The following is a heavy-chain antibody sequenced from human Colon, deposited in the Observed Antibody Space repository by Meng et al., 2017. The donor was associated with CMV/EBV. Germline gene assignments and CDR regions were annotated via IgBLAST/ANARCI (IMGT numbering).Heavy chain of an antibody. CDR1: GFTFSNYA. Sequence: GESLKISCAASGFTFSNYAMSWVRQAPGKGLEWVSAIGADGAGIFYADSVKGRFTISRDNSKNMLYLQMNSLRVEDTAVYFCAKSIGWYGSGYYYYGMDVWGQGTTVTVSS. J-gene: IGHJ6*02. CDR3: AKSIGWYGSGYYYYGMDV. CDR2: IGADGAGI. D-gene: IGHD6-19*01. V-gene: IGHV3-23*01.